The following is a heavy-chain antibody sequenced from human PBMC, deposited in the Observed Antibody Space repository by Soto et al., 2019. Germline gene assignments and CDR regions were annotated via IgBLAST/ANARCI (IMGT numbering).Heavy chain of an antibody. Sequence: SETLSLTCTVSGGSISSYYWSWIRQPPGKGLEWIGYIYYSGSTNYNPSLKSRVTISVDTSKNQFSLKLSSVTAADTAVYYFARMPYDYIWGSYGTYYMDVWGKGTTVTVSS. CDR1: GGSISSYY. J-gene: IGHJ6*03. V-gene: IGHV4-59*01. CDR2: IYYSGST. D-gene: IGHD3-16*01. CDR3: ARMPYDYIWGSYGTYYMDV.